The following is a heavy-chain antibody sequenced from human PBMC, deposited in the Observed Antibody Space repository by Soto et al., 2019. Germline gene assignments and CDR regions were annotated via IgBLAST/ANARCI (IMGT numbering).Heavy chain of an antibody. CDR2: IWPGDSES. CDR1: GYRFTTDW. D-gene: IGHD3-3*01. Sequence: GESLKISCKGSGYRFTTDWIGWVRQMPGKGLEWMGLIWPGDSESRYSPSFQGLVTISADKSISTAYLQWNSLKASDTAMYYCARSWSGYYWTDWGQGTLVTVSS. J-gene: IGHJ4*02. V-gene: IGHV5-51*01. CDR3: ARSWSGYYWTD.